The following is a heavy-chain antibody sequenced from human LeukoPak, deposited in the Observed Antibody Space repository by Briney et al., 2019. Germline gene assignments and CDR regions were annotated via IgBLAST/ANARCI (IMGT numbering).Heavy chain of an antibody. D-gene: IGHD3-10*01. V-gene: IGHV1-2*02. CDR2: INPNSGGT. CDR3: ARIDYGSGSYYNSGWFDP. CDR1: GYTFTGYY. J-gene: IGHJ5*02. Sequence: ASVKVSCKASGYTFTGYYMHWVRQAPGQGLEWMGWINPNSGGTNYAQKFQGRVTMTRDTSISTAYMGLSRLRSDDTAVYYCARIDYGSGSYYNSGWFDPWGQGTLVTVSS.